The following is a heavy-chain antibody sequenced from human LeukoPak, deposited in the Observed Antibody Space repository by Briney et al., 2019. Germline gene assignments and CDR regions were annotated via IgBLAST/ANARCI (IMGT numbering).Heavy chain of an antibody. J-gene: IGHJ4*02. V-gene: IGHV4-34*01. CDR3: ARGRVIYDSSGLYLDY. Sequence: SETLSLTCAVYGGSFSGYYWSWIRQPPGKGLEWIGEINHSGSTNYNPSLKSRVTISVDTSKNQFSLKLSSVTAADTAVYYCARGRVIYDSSGLYLDYWGQGTLVTVSS. CDR1: GGSFSGYY. D-gene: IGHD3-22*01. CDR2: INHSGST.